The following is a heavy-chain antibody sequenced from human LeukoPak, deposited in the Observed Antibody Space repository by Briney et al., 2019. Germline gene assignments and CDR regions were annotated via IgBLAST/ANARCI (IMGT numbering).Heavy chain of an antibody. V-gene: IGHV1-69*13. CDR1: GGTFSSYA. J-gene: IGHJ4*02. CDR2: IIPIFGTA. Sequence: ALVKVSCKASGGTFSSYAISWVRQAPGQGLEWMGGIIPIFGTANYAQKFQGRVTITADESTSTAYMELSSLRSEDTAVYYCARDFYCSSTSCHPRWGQGTLVTVSS. D-gene: IGHD2-2*01. CDR3: ARDFYCSSTSCHPR.